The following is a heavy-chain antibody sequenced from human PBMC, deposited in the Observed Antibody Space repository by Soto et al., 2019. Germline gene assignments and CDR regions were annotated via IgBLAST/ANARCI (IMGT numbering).Heavy chain of an antibody. V-gene: IGHV4-30-2*01. Sequence: QLQLQESGSGLVKPSQTLSLNCAVSGVSISDGGYSWSWIRQPPGKGLEWIGYTHVSGDTYYNPSLTGRVTLSVDRSRNQFSLNLRSMTAADTAVYYCDRSPCYGSKSHFDYWGQGTLVSVSS. CDR3: DRSPCYGSKSHFDY. CDR1: GVSISDGGYS. CDR2: THVSGDT. D-gene: IGHD3-10*01. J-gene: IGHJ4*02.